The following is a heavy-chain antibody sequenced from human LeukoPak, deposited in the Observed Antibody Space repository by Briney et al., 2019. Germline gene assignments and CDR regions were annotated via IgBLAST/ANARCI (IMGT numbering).Heavy chain of an antibody. CDR1: GFTFSSYA. Sequence: GGSLRLSCAASGFTFSSYAMHWVRQAPGKGLEWVAVISYDGSNKYYADSVKGRFTISRDNSKNTLCLQMNSLRAEDTAVYYCARERGYSPTFDYWGQGTLVTVSS. CDR2: ISYDGSNK. D-gene: IGHD2/OR15-2a*01. J-gene: IGHJ4*02. V-gene: IGHV3-30-3*01. CDR3: ARERGYSPTFDY.